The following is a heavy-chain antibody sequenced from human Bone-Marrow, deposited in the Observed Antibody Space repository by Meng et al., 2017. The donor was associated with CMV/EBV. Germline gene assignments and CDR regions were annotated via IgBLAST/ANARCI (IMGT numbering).Heavy chain of an antibody. D-gene: IGHD2-2*02. CDR3: ARAGYCSSTSCYRSFYYYGMDV. CDR2: IIPILGIA. V-gene: IGHV1-69*10. CDR1: GGTFSSYA. J-gene: IGHJ6*02. Sequence: SVKVSCKASGGTFSSYAISWVRQAPGQGLEWMGGIIPILGIANYAQKFQGRVTITADKSTSTAYMELSSLRSEDTAVYYCARAGYCSSTSCYRSFYYYGMDVWGQGTTVTVSS.